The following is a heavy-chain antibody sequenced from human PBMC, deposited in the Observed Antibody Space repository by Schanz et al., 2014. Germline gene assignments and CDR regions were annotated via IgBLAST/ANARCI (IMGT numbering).Heavy chain of an antibody. Sequence: QLQLQESGPGLVKPSETLSLTCTVSGGSISSGESYWGWIRQSPEEGLQYIGSVYFSGTTAYSPSLKGRVTISVDTSKTQFPLMLTSVPAADTAVYFCARHGGYYDVLNSFDIWGQGTLVTVSS. V-gene: IGHV4-39*01. CDR2: VYFSGTT. CDR1: GGSISSGESY. CDR3: ARHGGYYDVLNSFDI. D-gene: IGHD3-16*01. J-gene: IGHJ5*02.